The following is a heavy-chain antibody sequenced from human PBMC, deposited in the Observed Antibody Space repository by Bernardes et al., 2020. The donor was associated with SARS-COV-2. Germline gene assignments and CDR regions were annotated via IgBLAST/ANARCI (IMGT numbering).Heavy chain of an antibody. CDR3: AKDPGVKQWLLGY. J-gene: IGHJ4*02. V-gene: IGHV3-30*18. D-gene: IGHD6-19*01. Sequence: GGSLRLSRAASGFTFSSYGMHWVRQAPGKGLEWVAVISYDGSNKYYADSVKGRFTISRDNSKNTLYLQMNSLRAEDTAVYYCAKDPGVKQWLLGYWGQGTLVTVYS. CDR2: ISYDGSNK. CDR1: GFTFSSYG.